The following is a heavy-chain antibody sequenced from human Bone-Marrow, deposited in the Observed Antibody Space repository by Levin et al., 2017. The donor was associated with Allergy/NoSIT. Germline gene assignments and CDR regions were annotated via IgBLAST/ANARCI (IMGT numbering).Heavy chain of an antibody. D-gene: IGHD6-13*01. J-gene: IGHJ6*02. V-gene: IGHV3-21*01. Sequence: LSLTCAPSGFTFSDYSMNWVRQAPGKGLEWISSISKSSTWTSYGDSVQGRFTISRDNAKNSLYLQMNDLRAEDTAVYYCARIAADYYGMDVWGQGTTVTVSS. CDR3: ARIAADYYGMDV. CDR1: GFTFSDYS. CDR2: ISKSSTWT.